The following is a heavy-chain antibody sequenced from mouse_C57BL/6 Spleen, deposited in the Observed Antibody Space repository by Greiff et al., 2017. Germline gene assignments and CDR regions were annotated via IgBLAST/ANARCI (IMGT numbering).Heavy chain of an antibody. J-gene: IGHJ4*01. CDR1: GYTFTSYW. D-gene: IGHD2-4*01. Sequence: QVHVKQSGAELAKPGASVKLSCKASGYTFTSYWMHWVKQRPGQGLEWIGYINPSSGYTKYNQKFKDKATLTADKSSSTAYMQLSSLTYEDSAVYYCARSKYDYDVLYYYAMDYWGQGTSVTVSS. CDR3: ARSKYDYDVLYYYAMDY. V-gene: IGHV1-7*01. CDR2: INPSSGYT.